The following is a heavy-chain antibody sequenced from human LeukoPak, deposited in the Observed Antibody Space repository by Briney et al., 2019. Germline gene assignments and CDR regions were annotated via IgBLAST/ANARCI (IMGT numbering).Heavy chain of an antibody. D-gene: IGHD5-12*01. CDR1: GYTFTSYG. CDR3: ARAEQIVATIPDAFDI. CDR2: IIPILGIA. J-gene: IGHJ3*02. Sequence: ASVKVSCKASGYTFTSYGISWVRQAPGQGLEWMGRIIPILGIANYAQKFQGRVTITADKSTSTAYMELSSLRSEDTAVYYCARAEQIVATIPDAFDIWGQGTMVTVSS. V-gene: IGHV1-69*04.